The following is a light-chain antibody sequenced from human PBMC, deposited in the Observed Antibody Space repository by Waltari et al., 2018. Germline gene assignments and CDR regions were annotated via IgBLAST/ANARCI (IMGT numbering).Light chain of an antibody. J-gene: IGLJ3*02. Sequence: QSVLTQPPSVSGAPGQRVPIPCTGSGPNIGAGYDVPWYQQPPRAAPKLLIYGSTSRPLGVPDRFFGSTSGTSASLVIIGLQAEDEGDYYCQSYDTSLSVVFGGGTKLTVL. V-gene: IGLV1-40*01. CDR2: GST. CDR3: QSYDTSLSVV. CDR1: GPNIGAGYD.